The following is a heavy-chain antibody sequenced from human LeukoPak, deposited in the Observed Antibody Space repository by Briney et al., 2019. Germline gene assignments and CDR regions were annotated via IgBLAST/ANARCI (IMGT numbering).Heavy chain of an antibody. CDR1: GGSISSYY. CDR3: AREGSHGSGSYHSWFDP. V-gene: IGHV4-59*12. CDR2: IYYSGST. D-gene: IGHD3-10*01. J-gene: IGHJ5*02. Sequence: SETLSLTCTVSGGSISSYYWSWIRQPPGKGLEWIGYIYYSGSTNYNPSLKSRVTISVDTSKNQFSLWLSSVAAADTAVYYCAREGSHGSGSYHSWFDPWGQGTLVTVSS.